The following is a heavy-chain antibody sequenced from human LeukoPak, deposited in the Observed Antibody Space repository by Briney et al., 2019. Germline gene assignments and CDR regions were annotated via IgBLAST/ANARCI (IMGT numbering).Heavy chain of an antibody. D-gene: IGHD6-13*01. Sequence: PGGSLRLSCAASGFTFSSNGMHWVRQAPGKGLEWVAVISYDGSNKYYADSVKGRFTISRYNSKNTLYLQMNSLRAEDTAVYYCAKGLDNLYSSSHTRLDYWGQGTLVTVSS. CDR2: ISYDGSNK. CDR1: GFTFSSNG. CDR3: AKGLDNLYSSSHTRLDY. V-gene: IGHV3-30*18. J-gene: IGHJ4*02.